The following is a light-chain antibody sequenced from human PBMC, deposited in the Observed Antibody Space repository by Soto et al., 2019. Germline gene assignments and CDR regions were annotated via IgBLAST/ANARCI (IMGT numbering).Light chain of an antibody. CDR3: QQRSSWPLT. J-gene: IGKJ4*01. V-gene: IGKV3-11*01. CDR2: DAS. CDR1: QGVGSN. Sequence: EVVLTQSPATLSLSPGERATLSCRASQGVGSNLAWYQQKPGRAPRLLIYDASNRATGIPARFSGSGSGTDFTLTISSLEPEDFAVYYCQQRSSWPLTFGGGTKVEIK.